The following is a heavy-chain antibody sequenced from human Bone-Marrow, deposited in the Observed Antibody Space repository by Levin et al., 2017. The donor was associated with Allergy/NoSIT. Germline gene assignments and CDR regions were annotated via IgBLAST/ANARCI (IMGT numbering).Heavy chain of an antibody. CDR1: GYSFTNYW. CDR3: ARLPAAGSVYSWFED. V-gene: IGHV5-51*01. Sequence: PGESLKISCKASGYSFTNYWIAWVRQMAGTGPEWMGVIYPDDSDTRYSPSFQGQVTISVDKSISTAYLQWSSLKASDTARYYCARLPAAGSVYSWFEDWGQGTQVTVSS. CDR2: IYPDDSDT. J-gene: IGHJ4*02. D-gene: IGHD6-13*01.